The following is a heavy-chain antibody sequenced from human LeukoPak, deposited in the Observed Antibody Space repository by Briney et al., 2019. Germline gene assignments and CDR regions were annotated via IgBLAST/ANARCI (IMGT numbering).Heavy chain of an antibody. D-gene: IGHD1-26*01. CDR1: GFTFSSYS. J-gene: IGHJ4*02. Sequence: GGSLRLSCAASGFTFSSYSMNWVRQAPGKGLEWVSSISSSSSYIYYADSVKGRFTISRDNAKNSLYLQMNSLRAEDTAVYYCAKDVLIVGATTFDYWGQGTLVTVSS. CDR2: ISSSSSYI. V-gene: IGHV3-21*04. CDR3: AKDVLIVGATTFDY.